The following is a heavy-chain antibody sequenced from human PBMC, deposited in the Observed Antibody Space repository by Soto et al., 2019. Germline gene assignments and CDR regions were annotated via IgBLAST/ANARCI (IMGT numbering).Heavy chain of an antibody. CDR3: ASFDVLRFLGFDP. D-gene: IGHD3-3*01. V-gene: IGHV3-74*01. CDR2: INSDGSST. Sequence: PGGSLRLSCAASGFTFSSYWMHWVRQAPGKGLVWVSRINSDGSSTSYADSVKGRFTISRDNAKNTLYLQMSSLRAEDTAVYYCASFDVLRFLGFDPWGQGTLVTVSS. CDR1: GFTFSSYW. J-gene: IGHJ5*02.